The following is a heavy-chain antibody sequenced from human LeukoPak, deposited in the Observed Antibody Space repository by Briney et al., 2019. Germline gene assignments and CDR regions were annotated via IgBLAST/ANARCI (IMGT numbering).Heavy chain of an antibody. CDR2: IYYSGST. CDR3: ARGSTTVTVLPVY. V-gene: IGHV4-59*11. J-gene: IGHJ4*02. CDR1: GGSISSLY. Sequence: SETLSLTCTVSGGSISSLYWSWIRQPPGKGLEWIGYIYYSGSTNYNPSLKSRVTISVDTSKNQFSLKLSSVTAADTAVYYCARGSTTVTVLPVYWGQGTLVTVSS. D-gene: IGHD4-17*01.